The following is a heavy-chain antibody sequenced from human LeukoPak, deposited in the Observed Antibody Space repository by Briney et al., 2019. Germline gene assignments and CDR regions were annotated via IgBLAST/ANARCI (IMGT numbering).Heavy chain of an antibody. Sequence: SETLSLTCTVSGGSISSYYWSWIRQPPGKGLEWIGYIYYSGSTNYNPSHKSRVTISVDTSKNQFSLKLSSVTAADTAVYYCARVVSDAFDIWGQGTMVTVSS. CDR2: IYYSGST. J-gene: IGHJ3*02. CDR1: GGSISSYY. V-gene: IGHV4-59*01. CDR3: ARVVSDAFDI.